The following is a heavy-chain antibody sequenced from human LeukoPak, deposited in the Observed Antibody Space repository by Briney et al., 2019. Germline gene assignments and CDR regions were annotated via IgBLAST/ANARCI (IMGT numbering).Heavy chain of an antibody. CDR3: ARNDYQVVITQELYYYYYMDA. CDR2: ISWNSGSI. J-gene: IGHJ6*03. V-gene: IGHV3-9*01. D-gene: IGHD3-22*01. Sequence: PGGSLRLSCAASGFTFDDYAMHWVRQAPGKGVEWVSGISWNSGSIGYADSVKGRFTISRDNAKNSLYLQMNSLRAEDTAVYYCARNDYQVVITQELYYYYYMDAWGKGTTVTTSS. CDR1: GFTFDDYA.